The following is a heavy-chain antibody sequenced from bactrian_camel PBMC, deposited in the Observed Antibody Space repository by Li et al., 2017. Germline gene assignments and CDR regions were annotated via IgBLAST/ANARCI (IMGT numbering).Heavy chain of an antibody. V-gene: IGHV3S40*01. J-gene: IGHJ4*01. Sequence: QLVESGGGLVQPGGSLRLSCAAHTDTYAFYQYDMSWVRQAPGKGIEWVAAIDSDGASTKYADLVKGRFTISEDYAENTLYLQLNSLKTEDTAMYFCSSLYNRYWGQGTQVTVS. CDR1: TDTYAFYQYD. CDR2: IDSDGAST. CDR3: SSLYNRY.